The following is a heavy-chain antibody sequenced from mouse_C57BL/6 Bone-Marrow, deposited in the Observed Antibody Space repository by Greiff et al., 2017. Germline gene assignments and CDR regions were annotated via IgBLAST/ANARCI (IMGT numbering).Heavy chain of an antibody. J-gene: IGHJ2*01. D-gene: IGHD1-1*01. V-gene: IGHV3-6*01. Sequence: VQLVESGPGLVKPSQSLSLTCSVTGYSITSGYYWNWIRQFPGNKLEWMGYISYDGSNNYNPSLKNRISITRDTSKNQFFLKLNSVTTEDTATYYCARGDYYGSPYFDYWGQGTTLTVSS. CDR1: GYSITSGYY. CDR2: ISYDGSN. CDR3: ARGDYYGSPYFDY.